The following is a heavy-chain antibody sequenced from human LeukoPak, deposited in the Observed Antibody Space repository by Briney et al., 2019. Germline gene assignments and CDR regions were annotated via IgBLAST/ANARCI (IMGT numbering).Heavy chain of an antibody. Sequence: GGSLRLSCAASGFTVRSNYMSWVRQAPGKGLEWVGRTSAKANSYTTEYAASVKGRFTISRDDSKKSLYLQMNSLKTEDTAVYYCARTHMVATGDAFDIWGQGTMVTVS. J-gene: IGHJ3*02. D-gene: IGHD5-12*01. CDR1: GFTVRSNY. CDR3: ARTHMVATGDAFDI. CDR2: TSAKANSYTT. V-gene: IGHV3-72*01.